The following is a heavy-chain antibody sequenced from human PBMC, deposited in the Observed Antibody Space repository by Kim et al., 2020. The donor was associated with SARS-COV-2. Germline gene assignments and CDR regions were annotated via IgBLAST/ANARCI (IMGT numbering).Heavy chain of an antibody. Sequence: GGSLRLSCAASGFTFDDYAMHWVRQAPGKGLEWVSGISWNSGSIGYADSVKGRFTISRDNAKNSLYLQMNSLRAEDTALYYCAKGVYSSSWFTTWGQGTL. V-gene: IGHV3-9*01. CDR2: ISWNSGSI. CDR3: AKGVYSSSWFTT. J-gene: IGHJ4*02. CDR1: GFTFDDYA. D-gene: IGHD6-13*01.